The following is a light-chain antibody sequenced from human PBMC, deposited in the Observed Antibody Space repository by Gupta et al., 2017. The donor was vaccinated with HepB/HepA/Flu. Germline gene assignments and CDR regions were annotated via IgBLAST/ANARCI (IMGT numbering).Light chain of an antibody. CDR3: QQSYSTPFT. CDR2: AAS. V-gene: IGKV1-39*01. J-gene: IGKJ4*01. CDR1: QSISSY. Sequence: DIQMTPSPSSLSASVGDRVTITCRASQSISSYLNWYQQKPGKAPKLLIYAASSLQSGVPSRFSGSGSGTEFTLTISSLQPEDFATYYCQQSYSTPFTFGGGTKVEIK.